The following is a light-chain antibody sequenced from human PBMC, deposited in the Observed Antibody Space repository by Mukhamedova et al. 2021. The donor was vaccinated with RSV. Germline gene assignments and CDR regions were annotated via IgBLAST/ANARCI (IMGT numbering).Light chain of an antibody. CDR2: GAS. J-gene: IGKJ2*01. Sequence: WYQRRVHGKAPKLLIYGASSLQNGVPLRFSGSGSGTHFTLTINSLQPKDFATYHCQQTFNTPHTFGQGTKLEVK. V-gene: IGKV1-39*01. CDR3: QQTFNTPHT.